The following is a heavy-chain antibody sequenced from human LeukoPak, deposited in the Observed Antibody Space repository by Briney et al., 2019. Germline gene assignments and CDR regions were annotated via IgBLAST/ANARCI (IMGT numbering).Heavy chain of an antibody. D-gene: IGHD3-16*01. V-gene: IGHV4-39*01. CDR1: GGSISSSFNY. J-gene: IGHJ5*02. CDR3: ARHYGP. CDR2: IYESGSA. Sequence: SETLSLTCTVSGGSISSSFNYWAWIRQPPGKGLEWIGSIYESGSAYYNPSLKSRITMSVDTSENQFSLKLTSVTAADTAVYFCARHYGPWGQGTLVTVSS.